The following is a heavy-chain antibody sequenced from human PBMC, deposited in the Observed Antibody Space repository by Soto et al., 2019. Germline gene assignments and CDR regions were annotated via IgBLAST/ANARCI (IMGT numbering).Heavy chain of an antibody. CDR3: ARDKITGLLDY. CDR2: INHSGST. Sequence: QVQLQPWGAGLLKPSETLSLTCAVYGGSFSGYYWTWIRQPPGTGLEWIGEINHSGSTNYNPSLKSRVTISVDTSKNPFSLKLTSVTAADTAVYYCARDKITGLLDYWGQGTVVTVSS. J-gene: IGHJ4*02. D-gene: IGHD2-8*02. CDR1: GGSFSGYY. V-gene: IGHV4-34*01.